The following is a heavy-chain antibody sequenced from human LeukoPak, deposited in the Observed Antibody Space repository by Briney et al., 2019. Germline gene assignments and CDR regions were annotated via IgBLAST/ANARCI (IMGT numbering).Heavy chain of an antibody. CDR3: AREDVVLVDAVRYYYYGMDV. CDR2: INPSGGST. J-gene: IGHJ6*02. V-gene: IGHV1-46*01. CDR1: GYNFISYY. D-gene: IGHD2-8*01. Sequence: ASVKVSCKASGYNFISYYMHWVRHAPGQGLEWMGIINPSGGSTSYAQKFKDRVTMTRDTSTSTVYMELSSLKSEDTAVYYCAREDVVLVDAVRYYYYGMDVWGQGTTVTVSS.